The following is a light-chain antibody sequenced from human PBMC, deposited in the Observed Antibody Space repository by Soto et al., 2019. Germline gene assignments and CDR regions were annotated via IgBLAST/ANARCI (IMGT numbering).Light chain of an antibody. CDR3: TSFTSSHTYV. J-gene: IGLJ1*01. CDR1: SSDVGGYNF. CDR2: EVS. Sequence: QTVVTQPASVSGSPGQSITISCTGTSSDVGGYNFVSWYQQHPDKAPRLMIYEVSNRPSGVSNRFSGSKSGNTASLTISGLQAEDEADYYCTSFTSSHTYVFGTGTKLTVL. V-gene: IGLV2-14*01.